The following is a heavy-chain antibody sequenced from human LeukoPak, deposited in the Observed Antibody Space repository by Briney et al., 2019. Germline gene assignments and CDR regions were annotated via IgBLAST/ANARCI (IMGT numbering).Heavy chain of an antibody. CDR2: INHSGST. Sequence: SETLSLTCAVYGGSFSSYYWCWIRQPPGKGLEWIGEINHSGSTNYNPSLKSRVTISVDTSKNQFSLKLSSVTAADTAVYYCARSHTVAGFDYWGQGTLVTVSS. CDR1: GGSFSSYY. J-gene: IGHJ4*02. CDR3: ARSHTVAGFDY. V-gene: IGHV4-34*01. D-gene: IGHD4-23*01.